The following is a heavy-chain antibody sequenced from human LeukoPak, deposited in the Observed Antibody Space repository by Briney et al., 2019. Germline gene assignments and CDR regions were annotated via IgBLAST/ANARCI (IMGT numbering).Heavy chain of an antibody. CDR2: VSYDGSNK. V-gene: IGHV3-30-3*01. CDR1: GFTFSSYA. Sequence: GGSLRLSRAASGFTFSSYAMHWVRQAPGKGLEWVAVVSYDGSNKYYADSVKGRFTISRDNSKNTLYLQMNSLRAEDTAVYYCARQGSELGLRCDDYYYYGMDVWGQGTTVTVSS. CDR3: ARQGSELGLRCDDYYYYGMDV. D-gene: IGHD1-26*01. J-gene: IGHJ6*02.